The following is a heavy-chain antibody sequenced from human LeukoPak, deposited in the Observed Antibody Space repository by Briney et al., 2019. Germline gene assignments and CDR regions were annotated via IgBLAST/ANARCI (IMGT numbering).Heavy chain of an antibody. J-gene: IGHJ3*02. D-gene: IGHD3-22*01. CDR1: GYTFTSYY. V-gene: IGHV1-46*01. CDR3: AREGRYYYDSSGAMHAFDI. CDR2: INPGGGST. Sequence: ASVKVSCKASGYTFTSYYMHWVRQAPGQGLEWMGIINPGGGSTSYEQKFQGRVTMTRDTSTSTVYMELSSLRSEDTAVYYCAREGRYYYDSSGAMHAFDIWGQGTMVTVSS.